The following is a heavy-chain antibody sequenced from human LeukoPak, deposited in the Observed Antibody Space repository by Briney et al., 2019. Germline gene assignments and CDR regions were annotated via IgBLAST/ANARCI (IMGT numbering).Heavy chain of an antibody. J-gene: IGHJ4*02. D-gene: IGHD4-17*01. CDR1: GFTFSSYS. CDR3: AREGYGDYDRSY. Sequence: KPGGSLRLSCAASGFTFSSYSMNWVRQAPGKGLEWVSSISGSSSYIYYADSVKGRFTISRDNAKNSLYLQMNSLRAEDTAVYYCAREGYGDYDRSYWGQGTLVTVSS. V-gene: IGHV3-21*01. CDR2: ISGSSSYI.